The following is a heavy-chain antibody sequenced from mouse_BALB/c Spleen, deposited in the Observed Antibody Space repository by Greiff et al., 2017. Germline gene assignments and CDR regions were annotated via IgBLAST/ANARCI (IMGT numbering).Heavy chain of an antibody. D-gene: IGHD2-1*01. V-gene: IGHV14-4*02. CDR1: GFNIKDYY. CDR2: IDPENGDT. CDR3: TYGNYYAMDY. Sequence: VQLQQSGAELVRSGASVKLSCTASGFNIKDYYMHWVKQRPEQGLEWIGWIDPENGDTEYAPKFQGKATMTADTSSNTAYLQLSSLTSEDTAVYYCTYGNYYAMDYWGQGTSVTVSS. J-gene: IGHJ4*01.